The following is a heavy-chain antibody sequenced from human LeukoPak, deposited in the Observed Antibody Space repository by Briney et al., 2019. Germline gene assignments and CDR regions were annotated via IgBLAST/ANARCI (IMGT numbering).Heavy chain of an antibody. CDR2: ISYDGSNK. D-gene: IGHD3-22*01. CDR3: AKDTYDSSGYYFDY. Sequence: GGSLRLSCAASGFTFSSYAMHWVRQAPGKGLEWVAVISYDGSNKYYADSVKGRFTISRDNSKNTLYLQMNSLRAEDTAVYYCAKDTYDSSGYYFDYWGQGALVTVSS. J-gene: IGHJ4*02. CDR1: GFTFSSYA. V-gene: IGHV3-30*04.